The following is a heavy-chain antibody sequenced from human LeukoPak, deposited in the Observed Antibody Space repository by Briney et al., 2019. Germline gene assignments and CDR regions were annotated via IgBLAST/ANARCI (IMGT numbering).Heavy chain of an antibody. CDR2: ISSSSSYI. CDR1: GFTFSSYS. V-gene: IGHV3-21*01. CDR3: ARVVVTTIIDY. D-gene: IGHD4-23*01. J-gene: IGHJ4*02. Sequence: PGGSLRLSCAASGFTFSSYSMNWVRQAPGKGLEWVSSISSSSSYIYYADSVKGRFTISRDNAKNSLYLQMNSLRVEDTAVYYCARVVVTTIIDYWGQGTLVTVSS.